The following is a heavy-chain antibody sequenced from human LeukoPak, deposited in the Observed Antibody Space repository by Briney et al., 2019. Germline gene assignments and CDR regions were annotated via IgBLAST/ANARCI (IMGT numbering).Heavy chain of an antibody. CDR1: GDSISTYY. CDR2: MYYSGST. Sequence: SETLSLTCTVSGDSISTYYWSWIRQPPGKGLEWIGYMYYSGSTNYNPSLKSRVTISEDTSKNQFSLKLTSVTAADTAVYYCARKGSTWFTPFDYWGQGALVTVSS. CDR3: ARKGSTWFTPFDY. D-gene: IGHD6-13*01. J-gene: IGHJ4*02. V-gene: IGHV4-59*01.